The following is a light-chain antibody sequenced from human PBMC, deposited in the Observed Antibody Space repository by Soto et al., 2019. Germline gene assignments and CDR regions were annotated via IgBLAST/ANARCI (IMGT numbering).Light chain of an antibody. V-gene: IGKV1-12*01. J-gene: IGKJ5*01. Sequence: DIQILQSPSSVSASVGARLPITRRASRVISSWLAWYQQKPGKYPNLLIYAASSLQSGVPSRFSGSGSGTDFTLTISLLQPEDIATYYCKQYENLPTVGQGTRLEI. CDR1: RVISSW. CDR2: AAS. CDR3: KQYENLPT.